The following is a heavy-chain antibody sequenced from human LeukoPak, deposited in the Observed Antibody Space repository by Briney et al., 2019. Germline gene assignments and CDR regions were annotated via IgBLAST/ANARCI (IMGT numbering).Heavy chain of an antibody. Sequence: GGSLRVSCAASGFTFSSYSMYWGRQAPGLVLEWVSSISSSSSYIYYADSVKGRFTISRDNAKNSLYLQMNSLRAEDTAVYYCARDGLGYCSSTSCYMPHEIDYWGQGTLVTVSS. D-gene: IGHD2-2*02. CDR2: ISSSSSYI. CDR3: ARDGLGYCSSTSCYMPHEIDY. CDR1: GFTFSSYS. J-gene: IGHJ4*02. V-gene: IGHV3-21*01.